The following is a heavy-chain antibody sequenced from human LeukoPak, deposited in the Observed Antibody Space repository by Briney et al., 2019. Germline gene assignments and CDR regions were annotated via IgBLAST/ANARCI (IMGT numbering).Heavy chain of an antibody. CDR2: IKQDGSEK. Sequence: GGSLRLSCAASEFTFSSYWMSWVRQAPGKGLEWVANIKQDGSEKYFVDSVKGRFTISRDNAKNSLYLQMNSLRAEDTAAYYCARGSLWGQGTLVTVSS. V-gene: IGHV3-7*03. CDR3: ARGSL. J-gene: IGHJ4*02. CDR1: EFTFSSYW.